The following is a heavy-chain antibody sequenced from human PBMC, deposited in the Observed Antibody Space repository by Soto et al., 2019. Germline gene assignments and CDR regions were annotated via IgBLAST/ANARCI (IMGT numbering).Heavy chain of an antibody. J-gene: IGHJ3*02. Sequence: GESLKISCKGSGYSFTSYWIGWVRQMPGKGLEWMGIIYPGDSDTRYSPSFQGQVTISADKSISTAYLQWSSLKASDTAMYYCASPYSSSWLGGQGAFDIWGQGTMVTVSS. CDR2: IYPGDSDT. CDR3: ASPYSSSWLGGQGAFDI. D-gene: IGHD6-13*01. V-gene: IGHV5-51*01. CDR1: GYSFTSYW.